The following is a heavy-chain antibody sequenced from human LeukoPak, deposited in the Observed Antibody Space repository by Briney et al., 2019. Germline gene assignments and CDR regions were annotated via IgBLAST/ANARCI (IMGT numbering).Heavy chain of an antibody. Sequence: PGGSLRLSCAASGFTFSSYAMHWVRQAPGKGLEWVAVISYDGSNKYYADSVKGRFTISRDNSKNTLYLQMNSLRAEDTAVYYCARDIGYYGGPRGNFDYWGQGTLVTVSS. CDR1: GFTFSSYA. CDR2: ISYDGSNK. V-gene: IGHV3-30-3*01. J-gene: IGHJ4*02. D-gene: IGHD3-3*01. CDR3: ARDIGYYGGPRGNFDY.